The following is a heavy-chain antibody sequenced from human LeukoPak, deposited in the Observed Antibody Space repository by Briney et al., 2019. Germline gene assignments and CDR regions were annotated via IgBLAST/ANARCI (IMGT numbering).Heavy chain of an antibody. D-gene: IGHD6-19*01. CDR3: AGDKTTGGWYEFDY. CDR1: GFSFTAHA. Sequence: GGSLRLSCAASGFSFTAHAMSWFRQAPGKGLEGVANIHDDGTVKNYVDSVKGRFTISRDDARKSVSLQMNSLRAEDTAVYYCAGDKTTGGWYEFDYWGQATLVTVSS. J-gene: IGHJ4*02. V-gene: IGHV3-7*03. CDR2: IHDDGTVK.